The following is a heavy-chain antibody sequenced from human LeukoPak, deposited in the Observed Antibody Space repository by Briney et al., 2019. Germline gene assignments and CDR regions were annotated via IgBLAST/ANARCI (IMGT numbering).Heavy chain of an antibody. V-gene: IGHV3-48*01. Sequence: GGSLRLSCAASGFTFSSWNMNWVRQAPGKGLEWVSYINTRSDTTYYADSVKGRLTISRDNAKNSLYLQMSSLRVEDTAVYYCVRALGAKIYGYGFWGQGTLVTVFS. CDR3: VRALGAKIYGYGF. CDR2: INTRSDTT. D-gene: IGHD5-18*01. CDR1: GFTFSSWN. J-gene: IGHJ4*01.